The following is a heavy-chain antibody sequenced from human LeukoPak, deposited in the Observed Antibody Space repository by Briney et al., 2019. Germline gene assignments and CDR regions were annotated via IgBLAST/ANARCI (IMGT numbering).Heavy chain of an antibody. J-gene: IGHJ4*02. CDR1: GFTVSSNY. CDR2: ISGSGGST. CDR3: ATPPGRDRQVTY. Sequence: GGSLRLSCGASGFTVSSNYMSWVRQAPGKGLEWVSAISGSGGSTYYADSVKGRFTISRDNSKNTLYLQMNSLRAEDTAVYYCATPPGRDRQVTYWGQGTLVTVSS. D-gene: IGHD4-11*01. V-gene: IGHV3-23*01.